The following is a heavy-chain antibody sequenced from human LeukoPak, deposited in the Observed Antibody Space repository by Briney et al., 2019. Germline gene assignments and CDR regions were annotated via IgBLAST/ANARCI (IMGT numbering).Heavy chain of an antibody. CDR2: ISAYNGNT. CDR3: ARGNCSGGSCYPSTEYFQH. Sequence: ASVKVSCKASGYTFTSYGISWVRQAPGQGLEWMGWISAYNGNTNYAQKLQGRVTMTTDTSTSTAYMELRSLRSDDTAVYYCARGNCSGGSCYPSTEYFQHWGQGTLVTVSS. J-gene: IGHJ1*01. CDR1: GYTFTSYG. V-gene: IGHV1-18*01. D-gene: IGHD2-15*01.